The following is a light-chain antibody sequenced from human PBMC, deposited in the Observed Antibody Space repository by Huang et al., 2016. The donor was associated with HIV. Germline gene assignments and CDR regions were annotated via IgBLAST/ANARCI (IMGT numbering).Light chain of an antibody. J-gene: IGKJ4*01. V-gene: IGKV1-9*01. CDR3: QQIHAYPLT. Sequence: ILLTQSPSSLSASVGDRVTITCRASQGISSYLAWYQQKPGKAPKLLIYAASPLQSGVPSRFSGSGSGTDFTLTISSLQPEDFATYYCQQIHAYPLTFGGGTKVETK. CDR2: AAS. CDR1: QGISSY.